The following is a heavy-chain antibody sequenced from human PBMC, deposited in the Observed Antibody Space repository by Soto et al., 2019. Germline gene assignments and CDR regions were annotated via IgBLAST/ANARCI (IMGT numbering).Heavy chain of an antibody. D-gene: IGHD5-18*01. J-gene: IGHJ4*02. CDR3: AKEPQGSTAIDY. CDR1: GFTFRDYW. V-gene: IGHV3-7*03. Sequence: AGGSLRLSCAASGFTFRDYWMSWVRQAPGKGLEWVATIKQDGSEKYYVDSVEGRFTISRDNAKNSLYLQMNSLRAEDTAVYYCAKEPQGSTAIDYWGQGTLVTVSS. CDR2: IKQDGSEK.